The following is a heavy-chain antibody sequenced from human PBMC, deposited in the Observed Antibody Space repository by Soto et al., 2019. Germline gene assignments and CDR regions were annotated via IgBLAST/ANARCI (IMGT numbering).Heavy chain of an antibody. J-gene: IGHJ4*02. CDR2: IWYDGSNK. CDR3: ARAVGPFDY. V-gene: IGHV3-33*01. CDR1: GFIFSTYG. D-gene: IGHD1-26*01. Sequence: QVQLVESGGGVVQPGRSLRLSCEASGFIFSTYGMHWVRQTPGKGLEWVAVIWYDGSNKYYADSVRGRFTISRDNSKNTLFLQLNSRRAEDTAVYYCARAVGPFDYWGQGTLVTVSS.